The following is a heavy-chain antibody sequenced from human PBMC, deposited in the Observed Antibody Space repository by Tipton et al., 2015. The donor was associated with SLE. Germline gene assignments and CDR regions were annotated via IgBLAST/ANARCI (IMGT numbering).Heavy chain of an antibody. Sequence: TLSLTCTVSGGSISSHYWSWIRQPPGKGLEWIGYIYDSGSTYYNPSLKSRVTISVDMSKNQFFLNLTSVTAADTAVYYCAGPIRQDGFDIWGQGTMVTVSS. D-gene: IGHD2-21*01. J-gene: IGHJ3*02. V-gene: IGHV4-59*11. CDR3: AGPIRQDGFDI. CDR2: IYDSGST. CDR1: GGSISSHY.